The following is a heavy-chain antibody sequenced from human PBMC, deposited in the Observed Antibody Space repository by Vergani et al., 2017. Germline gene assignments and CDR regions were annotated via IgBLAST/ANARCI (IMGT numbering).Heavy chain of an antibody. Sequence: QVQLQESGPGLVKPSETLSLTCAVYGGSFSGYYWSWIRQPPGKGLEWIGEINHSGSTNYNPSLKSRVTISVDTSKNQFSLKLSSVTAEDTAVYYCETTFWSGYTTRDYWGQGTLVTVSS. CDR2: INHSGST. V-gene: IGHV4-34*01. CDR3: ETTFWSGYTTRDY. CDR1: GGSFSGYY. J-gene: IGHJ4*02. D-gene: IGHD3-3*01.